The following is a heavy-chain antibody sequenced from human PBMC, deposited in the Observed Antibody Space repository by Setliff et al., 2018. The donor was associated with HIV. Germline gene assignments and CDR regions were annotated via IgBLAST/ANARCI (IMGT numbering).Heavy chain of an antibody. J-gene: IGHJ4*02. CDR3: ARGPPGSSIGWYVGY. CDR2: INHSGST. Sequence: SETLSLTCAFNGGSFSGYYWMWIRQSPGEGLEWIGEINHSGSTNYNPSLKSRVTISVDTSKNQFSLRLSSVIAADTAVYYCARGPPGSSIGWYVGYWGQGTLVTV. D-gene: IGHD6-19*01. V-gene: IGHV4-34*01. CDR1: GGSFSGYY.